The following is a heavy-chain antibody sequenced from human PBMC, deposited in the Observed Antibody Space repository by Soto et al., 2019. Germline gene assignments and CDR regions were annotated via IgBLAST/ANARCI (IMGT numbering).Heavy chain of an antibody. V-gene: IGHV3-49*03. CDR2: FRSEAYGGTV. D-gene: IGHD4-17*01. CDR3: ARGNRMTTVYGMHV. J-gene: IGHJ6*02. CDR1: GFGLGDYA. Sequence: QLVDSGGRLVQPGRSLRLTCTASGFGLGDYAVNWFRQAPGKGLEWLGFFRSEAYGGTVEYAASGEGRFTISRDDSKNMAYLQMDSVKIEDTAVYYCARGNRMTTVYGMHVWGQGTTVTVSS.